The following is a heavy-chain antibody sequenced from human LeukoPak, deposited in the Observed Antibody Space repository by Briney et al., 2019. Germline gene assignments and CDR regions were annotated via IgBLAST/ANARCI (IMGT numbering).Heavy chain of an antibody. CDR2: IIPIFGTA. D-gene: IGHD3-10*01. V-gene: IGHV1-69*13. Sequence: SVKVSCKASGGTFSSYAISWVRQAPGQGLEWMGGIIPIFGTANYAQKFQGRVTITADESTSTAYMELSSLRSEDTAVYYCARDYYGSGSYRSLYYYYYMDVWGKGTTVTISS. J-gene: IGHJ6*03. CDR1: GGTFSSYA. CDR3: ARDYYGSGSYRSLYYYYYMDV.